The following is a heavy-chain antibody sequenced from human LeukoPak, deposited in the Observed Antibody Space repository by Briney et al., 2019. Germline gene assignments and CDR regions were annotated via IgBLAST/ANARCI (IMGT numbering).Heavy chain of an antibody. CDR3: ARQISDYYYYYMDV. CDR1: VGSISTNAFY. D-gene: IGHD2/OR15-2a*01. Sequence: SSETLSLTCIVSVGSISTNAFYCGWIRQPRGKGLEWIGCIYDGGSEFYNPSLKSRVTISADTSKNQFALKLNSVTAADTAMYYCARQISDYYYYYMDVWGEGITVTVSS. CDR2: IYDGGSE. V-gene: IGHV4-39*01. J-gene: IGHJ6*03.